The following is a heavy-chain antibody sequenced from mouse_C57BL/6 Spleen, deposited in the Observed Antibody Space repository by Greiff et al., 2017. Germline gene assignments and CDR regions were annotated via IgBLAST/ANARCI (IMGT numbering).Heavy chain of an antibody. CDR1: GFTFSDYG. V-gene: IGHV5-17*01. J-gene: IGHJ4*01. Sequence: EVMLVESGGGLVKPGGSLKLSCAASGFTFSDYGMHWVRQAPEKGLEWVAYISSGSSTIYYADTVKGRFTISRDNAKNTLFLQMTSLRSEDTAVYYGAGTGAMDDWGQGTSVTVSS. CDR2: ISSGSSTI. D-gene: IGHD3-3*01. CDR3: AGTGAMDD.